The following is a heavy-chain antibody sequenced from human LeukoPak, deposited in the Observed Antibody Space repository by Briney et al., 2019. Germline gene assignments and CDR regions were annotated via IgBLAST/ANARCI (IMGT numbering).Heavy chain of an antibody. V-gene: IGHV1-46*01. CDR3: ARARGNPIQAGSGYLPHYYYYGMDV. CDR2: INPSGGST. CDR1: GYTFTSYY. Sequence: EASVKVSCKASGYTFTSYYMHWVRQAPGQGLEWMGIINPSGGSTSYAQKFQGRVTMTRDTSTSTVYMELSSLRSEDTAVYYCARARGNPIQAGSGYLPHYYYYGMDVWGQGATVIVSS. J-gene: IGHJ6*02. D-gene: IGHD3-22*01.